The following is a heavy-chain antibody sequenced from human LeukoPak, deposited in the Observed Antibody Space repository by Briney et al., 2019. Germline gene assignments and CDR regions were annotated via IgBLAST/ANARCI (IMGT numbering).Heavy chain of an antibody. CDR1: GDDVPPNKAT. CDR2: TYYRSQWYN. D-gene: IGHD6-13*01. V-gene: IGHV6-1*01. Sequence: SQTHSLTCAISGDDVPPNKATWKWITQSPSRGLEWLGRTYYRSQWYNDYAVSVKSRITITPDTSTNQFSLHLNSVTPDDTAVYYCVRLVGNSWLDYWGQGTLVTVSS. J-gene: IGHJ4*02. CDR3: VRLVGNSWLDY.